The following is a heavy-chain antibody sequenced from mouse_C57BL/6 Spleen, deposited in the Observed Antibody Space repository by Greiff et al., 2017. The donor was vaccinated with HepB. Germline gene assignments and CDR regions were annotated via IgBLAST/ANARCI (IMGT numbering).Heavy chain of an antibody. CDR3: ASDGQDYYAMDY. Sequence: QVRLQQPGAELVMPGASVKLSCKASGYTFTSYWMHWVKQRPGQGLEWIGEIDPSDSYTNYNQKFKGKSTLTVDKSSTTAYMHLSILTSEDSAVYYCASDGQDYYAMDYWGQGTSVTVSS. D-gene: IGHD1-2*01. J-gene: IGHJ4*01. CDR1: GYTFTSYW. V-gene: IGHV1-69*01. CDR2: IDPSDSYT.